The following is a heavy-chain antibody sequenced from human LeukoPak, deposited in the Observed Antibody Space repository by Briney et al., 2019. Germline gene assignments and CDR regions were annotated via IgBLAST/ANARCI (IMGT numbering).Heavy chain of an antibody. V-gene: IGHV1-69*13. CDR1: GGTFSSYA. CDR3: AREPVMMVYDSSGYLVVYYGMDV. D-gene: IGHD3-22*01. CDR2: IIPIFGTA. J-gene: IGHJ6*02. Sequence: VASVKVSCKASGGTFSSYAISWVRQAPGQGLEWMGGIIPIFGTANYAQKFQGRVTITADESTSTAYMELSSLRSEDTAVYYCAREPVMMVYDSSGYLVVYYGMDVWGQGTTVTVSS.